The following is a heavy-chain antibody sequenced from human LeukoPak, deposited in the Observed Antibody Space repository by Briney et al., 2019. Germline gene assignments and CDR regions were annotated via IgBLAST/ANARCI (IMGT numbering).Heavy chain of an antibody. CDR1: GYTFTGYY. V-gene: IGHV1-2*02. J-gene: IGHJ4*02. D-gene: IGHD3-9*01. CDR2: INPNSGGT. CDR3: ACIDILTGYRYYFDY. Sequence: ASVKVSCKASGYTFTGYYMHWVRQAPGQGLAWMGWINPNSGGTNYAQKFQGRVTMTRDTSISTAYMELSRLRSDDTAVYYCACIDILTGYRYYFDYWGQGTMVTVSS.